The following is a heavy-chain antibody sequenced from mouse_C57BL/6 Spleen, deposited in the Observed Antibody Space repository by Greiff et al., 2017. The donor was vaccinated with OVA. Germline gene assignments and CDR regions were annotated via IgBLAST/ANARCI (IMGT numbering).Heavy chain of an antibody. CDR1: GYTFTEYT. Sequence: QVQLQQSGAELVKPGASVKLSCTASGYTFTEYTIHWVKQRSGQGLEWIGWFYPGSGSIKSNDTFKDKATLTADKSSSTVYMELSRVTSEDSAVECWARHEGVTGFYAMDYWGQGTSVTVSS. CDR3: ARHEGVTGFYAMDY. D-gene: IGHD2-1*01. CDR2: FYPGSGSI. V-gene: IGHV1-62-2*01. J-gene: IGHJ4*01.